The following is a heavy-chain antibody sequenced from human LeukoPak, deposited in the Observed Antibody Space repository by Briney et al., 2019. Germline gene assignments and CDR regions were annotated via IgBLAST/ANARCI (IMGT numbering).Heavy chain of an antibody. CDR3: ARLDSSSWCQIDY. CDR1: GGSISSYY. CDR2: IYYSGST. V-gene: IGHV4-59*13. D-gene: IGHD6-13*01. Sequence: SETLSLTCTVSGGSISSYYWSWIRQPPGKGLEWIGYIYYSGSTNYNPSLKSRVTISVDTSKNQFSLKLSSVTAADTAVYYCARLDSSSWCQIDYWGQGTLVTVSS. J-gene: IGHJ4*02.